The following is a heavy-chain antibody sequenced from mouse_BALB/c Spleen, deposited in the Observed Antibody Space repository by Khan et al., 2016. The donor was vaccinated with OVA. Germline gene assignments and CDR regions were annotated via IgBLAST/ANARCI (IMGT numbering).Heavy chain of an antibody. J-gene: IGHJ2*01. CDR1: GFTFSSYG. D-gene: IGHD1-1*01. CDR2: ISGDSSTI. V-gene: IGHV5-17*02. Sequence: EVELVESGGGLVQPGGSRKLSCAASGFTFSSYGMHWVRQAPEKGLEWVAYISGDSSTIYYADTVKGRFTISRDNPKNTLFLQMNSLMSEDTAMYYCATSYYYGYYFDYWGPGTTLTVSS. CDR3: ATSYYYGYYFDY.